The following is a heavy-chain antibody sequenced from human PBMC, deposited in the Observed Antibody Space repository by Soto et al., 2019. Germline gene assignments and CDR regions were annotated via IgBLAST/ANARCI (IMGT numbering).Heavy chain of an antibody. J-gene: IGHJ6*02. Sequence: ASVKVSCKVSGYTLTELSMHWVRQAPGQGLEWMGWINPNSGGTNYAQKFQGRVTMTRDTSISTAYMELSRLRSDDTAVYYCARDPEYCGGDCYSFYYYYYGMDVWGQGTTVTVSS. CDR2: INPNSGGT. D-gene: IGHD2-21*02. V-gene: IGHV1-2*02. CDR1: GYTLTELS. CDR3: ARDPEYCGGDCYSFYYYYYGMDV.